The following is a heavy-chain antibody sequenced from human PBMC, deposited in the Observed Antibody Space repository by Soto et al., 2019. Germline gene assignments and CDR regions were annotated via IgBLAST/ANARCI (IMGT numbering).Heavy chain of an antibody. CDR2: ISYDGSNK. J-gene: IGHJ6*02. CDR3: GVPIWGSYRLRNHGMDV. CDR1: GFTFSSYG. D-gene: IGHD3-16*02. V-gene: IGHV3-30*03. Sequence: LRLSCAASGFTFSSYGMHWVRQAPGKGLEWVAVISYDGSNKYYADSVKGRFTISRDNSKNTLYLQMSSLRSEDTAVYYCGVPIWGSYRLRNHGMDVWGQGTAVTVSS.